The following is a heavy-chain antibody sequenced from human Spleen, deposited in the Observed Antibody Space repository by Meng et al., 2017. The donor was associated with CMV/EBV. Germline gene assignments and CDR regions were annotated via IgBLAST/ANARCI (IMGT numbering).Heavy chain of an antibody. CDR2: INHSGST. D-gene: IGHD6-6*01. V-gene: IGHV4-34*01. Sequence: SETLSLTCDVYGVSFSGFYWNWIRQPPGKGLEWIGEINHSGSTKYNSSLESRVTISVDTSKNQFSLKLTSVTAADTALYYCARAGIVARRVGYLDYWGQGTLVTVSS. J-gene: IGHJ4*02. CDR1: GVSFSGFY. CDR3: ARAGIVARRVGYLDY.